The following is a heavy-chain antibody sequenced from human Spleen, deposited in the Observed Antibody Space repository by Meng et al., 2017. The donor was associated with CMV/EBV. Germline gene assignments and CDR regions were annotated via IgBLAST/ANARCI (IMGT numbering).Heavy chain of an antibody. CDR3: ARDHNWGPDY. J-gene: IGHJ4*02. CDR2: IYPDTGGT. Sequence: ASVKVSCKTSGYNFAGHYMHWLRQAPGQGLEWMGWIYPDTGGTHYSQNFQGRITVTRDTYIRTVYLKLNSLRSDDTAMYYCARDHNWGPDYWGQGTLVTVSS. D-gene: IGHD7-27*01. CDR1: GYNFAGHY. V-gene: IGHV1-2*02.